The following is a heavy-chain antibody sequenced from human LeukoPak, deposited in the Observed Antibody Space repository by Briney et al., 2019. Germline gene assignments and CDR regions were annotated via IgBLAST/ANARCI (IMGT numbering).Heavy chain of an antibody. Sequence: PSETLSLTCTVSGGSISSGSYYWSWIRQPAGKGLEWIGRIYTSGSTNYNPSLKSRVTISVDTSKNQFSLKLTSVTAADTAVYYCARGGYCGGDCYFYYWGQGTLVTVSS. V-gene: IGHV4-61*02. CDR1: GGSISSGSYY. CDR3: ARGGYCGGDCYFYY. CDR2: IYTSGST. D-gene: IGHD2-21*02. J-gene: IGHJ4*02.